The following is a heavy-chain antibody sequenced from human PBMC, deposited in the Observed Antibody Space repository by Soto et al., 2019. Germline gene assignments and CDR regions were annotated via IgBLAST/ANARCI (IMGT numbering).Heavy chain of an antibody. J-gene: IGHJ5*02. D-gene: IGHD3-10*01. CDR1: GGSFGGYY. CDR2: INHSGST. CDR3: GRGGWYYASGSYHNYHNVDDWSDP. Sequence: PSETLSLTCAVYGGSFGGYYWSWIRQPPGKGLGWIGEINHSGSTNYNPSLKSRVTISVDTSKNQFSLKLSSVTAADTAVYYCGRGGWYYASGSYHNYHNVDDWSDPWGQGPLVTVSS. V-gene: IGHV4-34*01.